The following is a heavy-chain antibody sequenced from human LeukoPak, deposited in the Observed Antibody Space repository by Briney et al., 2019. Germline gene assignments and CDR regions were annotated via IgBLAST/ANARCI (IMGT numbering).Heavy chain of an antibody. V-gene: IGHV1-18*01. CDR3: ARDLHPYCSSTSCYPSDV. CDR1: GYTFTSYG. Sequence: GASVKVSCKASGYTFTSYGISWVRQAPGQGLEWMGWISAYNGNTNYAQKLQGRVTMTTDTSTSTAYMELRSLRSDDTAVYYCARDLHPYCSSTSCYPSDVWGQGTTVTVSS. D-gene: IGHD2-2*01. CDR2: ISAYNGNT. J-gene: IGHJ6*02.